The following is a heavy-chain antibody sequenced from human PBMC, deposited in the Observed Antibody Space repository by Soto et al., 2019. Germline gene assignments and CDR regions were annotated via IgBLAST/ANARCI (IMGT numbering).Heavy chain of an antibody. CDR2: INPDNGNT. Sequence: ASVKVSCKSSGYTFTRYTMNWVRQAPGQRLEWMGWINPDNGNTKSSQKFQDRVIITRDTSASTAYMDLSSLRSEDTAVYYCARGIATGQLDPWGQGTLVTVSS. D-gene: IGHD2-15*01. V-gene: IGHV1-3*01. CDR1: GYTFTRYT. J-gene: IGHJ5*02. CDR3: ARGIATGQLDP.